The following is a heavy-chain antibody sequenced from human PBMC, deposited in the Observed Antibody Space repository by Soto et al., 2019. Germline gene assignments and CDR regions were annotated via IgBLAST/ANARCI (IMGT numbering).Heavy chain of an antibody. CDR2: SNHSGST. D-gene: IGHD5-12*01. CDR1: GGSVSGYY. V-gene: IGHV4-34*01. Sequence: QVQLQQLGAGLLKPSETLSLPCAVYGGSVSGYYLSWIRQPPGRGLEWIGESNHSGSTNYHPSLKSRVTLSVDTSKNQFSLKLSSVTAADTAVYYWASGPVATGYFDYWGQGTLVTVSS. CDR3: ASGPVATGYFDY. J-gene: IGHJ4*02.